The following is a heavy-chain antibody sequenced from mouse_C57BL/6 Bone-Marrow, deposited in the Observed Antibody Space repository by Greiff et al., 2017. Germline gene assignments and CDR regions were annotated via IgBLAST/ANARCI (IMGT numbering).Heavy chain of an antibody. V-gene: IGHV3-6*01. D-gene: IGHD1-1*01. CDR3: ARERNYYGSSSMDD. Sequence: EVQLVESGPGLVKPSQSLSLTCSVTGYSITSGYYWNWIRQFPGNKLEWMGYISYDGSNNYNPSLKNRISITRDTSKNQFFLKLNSVTTEDTATYYCARERNYYGSSSMDDWGQGTSVTVSS. CDR1: GYSITSGYY. J-gene: IGHJ4*01. CDR2: ISYDGSN.